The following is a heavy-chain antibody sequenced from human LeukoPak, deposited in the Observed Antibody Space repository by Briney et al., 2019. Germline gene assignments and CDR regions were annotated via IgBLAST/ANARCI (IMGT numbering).Heavy chain of an antibody. CDR2: INHSGNT. J-gene: IGHJ3*02. D-gene: IGHD2-21*02. CDR3: ARWNCGGDCYHDGFDI. V-gene: IGHV4-39*07. CDR1: GGSISSSSYY. Sequence: SETLSLTCTVSGGSISSSSYYWGWIRQPPGKGLEWIGEINHSGNTNYNPSLKSRVTMSVDTSKNQFSLKLTSVTAADTAVYYCARWNCGGDCYHDGFDIWGQGTMVTVSS.